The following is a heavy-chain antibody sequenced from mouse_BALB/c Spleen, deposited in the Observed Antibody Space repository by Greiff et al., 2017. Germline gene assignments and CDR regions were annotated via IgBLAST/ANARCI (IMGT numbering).Heavy chain of an antibody. CDR2: IYPYNGGT. CDR1: GYTFTDYN. Sequence: EVQLQQSGPELVKPGASVKISCKASGYTFTDYNMHWVKQSHGKSLEWIGYIYPYNGGTGYNQKFKSKATLTVDNSSSTAYMELRSLTSEDSAVYYCARSRIYYYGSSYVDYAMDYWGQGTSVTVSS. D-gene: IGHD1-1*01. V-gene: IGHV1S29*02. J-gene: IGHJ4*01. CDR3: ARSRIYYYGSSYVDYAMDY.